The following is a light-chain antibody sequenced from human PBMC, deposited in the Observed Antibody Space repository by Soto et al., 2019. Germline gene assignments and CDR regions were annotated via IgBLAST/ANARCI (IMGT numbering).Light chain of an antibody. CDR1: SSDVGGFNY. CDR2: EVS. J-gene: IGLJ2*01. CDR3: CSYTRSATLV. V-gene: IGLV2-14*03. Sequence: QCALTQPASVTGSPGQSITISCTGGSSDVGGFNYVSWYQQHPGNVPKLLIYEVSNRPSGVSGRFSASKSGNTASLTISGLQAEDEADYYCCSYTRSATLVFGGGTKVTVL.